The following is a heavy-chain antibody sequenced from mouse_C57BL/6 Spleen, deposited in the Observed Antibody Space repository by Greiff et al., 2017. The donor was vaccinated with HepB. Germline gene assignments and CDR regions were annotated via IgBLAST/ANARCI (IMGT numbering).Heavy chain of an antibody. CDR3: ARDYDYDGGNYFDY. J-gene: IGHJ2*01. D-gene: IGHD2-4*01. V-gene: IGHV1-81*01. CDR2: IYPRSGNT. CDR1: GYTFTSYG. Sequence: LQESGAELARPGASVKLSCKASGYTFTSYGISWVKQRTGQGLEWIGEIYPRSGNTYYNEKFKGKATLTADKSSSTAYMELRSLTSEDSAVYFCARDYDYDGGNYFDYWGQGTTLTVSS.